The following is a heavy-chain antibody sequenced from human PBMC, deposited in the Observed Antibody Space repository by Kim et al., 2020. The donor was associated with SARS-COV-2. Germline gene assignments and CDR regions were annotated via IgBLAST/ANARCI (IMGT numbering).Heavy chain of an antibody. D-gene: IGHD3-10*01. CDR2: INHSGRT. CDR1: GGSFSGYY. J-gene: IGHJ4*02. V-gene: IGHV4-34*01. Sequence: SETLSLTCAVYGGSFSGYYWSWIRQPPGKGLEWIGEINHSGRTNYNPSLKSRVTISVDTSKNQFSLKLTSVTAADTAVYYCARRLSNTPGWGSYYCDLWGQGTLVTVSS. CDR3: ARRLSNTPGWGSYYCDL.